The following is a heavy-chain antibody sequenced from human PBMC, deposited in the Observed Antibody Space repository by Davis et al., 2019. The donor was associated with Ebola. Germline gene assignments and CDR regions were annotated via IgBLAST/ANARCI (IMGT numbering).Heavy chain of an antibody. D-gene: IGHD1-20*01. J-gene: IGHJ4*02. CDR1: GNTFIGYY. CDR3: AINSIIGMPYDYFDN. CDR2: INPSGGIK. V-gene: IGHV1-46*01. Sequence: ASVKVSCKASGNTFIGYYMHWVRHAPGEGLEWMGIINPSGGIKSYARKFQGRVTMTRDTSTTTVYMELSSLRSDDTAVYYCAINSIIGMPYDYFDNWGQGTLVTVSS.